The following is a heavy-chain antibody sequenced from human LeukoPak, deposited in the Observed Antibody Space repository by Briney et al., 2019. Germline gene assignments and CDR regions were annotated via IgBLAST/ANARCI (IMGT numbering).Heavy chain of an antibody. CDR3: SRTYCTKSTCPVAMDV. CDR1: GFSFRTHW. V-gene: IGHV3-7*02. Sequence: GGSLRLSCAASGFSFRTHWMSWVRQAPGKGLEWVANINQDGRKKFYVDSVEGRFTISRDDAKTSLFLQMNSLRAEDTAVYYCSRTYCTKSTCPVAMDVWGQGTAVTVSS. J-gene: IGHJ6*02. CDR2: INQDGRKK. D-gene: IGHD2-8*01.